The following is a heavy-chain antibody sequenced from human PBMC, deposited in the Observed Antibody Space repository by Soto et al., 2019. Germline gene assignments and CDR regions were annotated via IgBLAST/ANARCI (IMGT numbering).Heavy chain of an antibody. J-gene: IGHJ4*02. CDR2: INPSGGST. Sequence: QVQLVQSGAEVKKPGASVKVSCKASGYTFTSYYMHWVRQAPGQGLEWMGIINPSGGSTSYAQKFQGRVTMTRDTSTSTVYMELSSLRSEDTAVYYCAREKAEYSSSSAPLDYWGQGTLVTVSS. D-gene: IGHD6-6*01. CDR3: AREKAEYSSSSAPLDY. V-gene: IGHV1-46*03. CDR1: GYTFTSYY.